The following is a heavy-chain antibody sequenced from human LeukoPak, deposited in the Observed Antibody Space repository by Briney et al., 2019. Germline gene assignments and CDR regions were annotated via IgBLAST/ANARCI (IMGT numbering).Heavy chain of an antibody. CDR2: IYYSGST. V-gene: IGHV4-59*01. CDR3: AREGLKYNFDY. CDR1: GGSISSYY. Sequence: PSETLSLTCTVSGGSISSYYWSWIRQPPGKGLEWIGYIYYSGSTNYNPSLKSRVTISVDTSKNQFSPKLSSVTAADTAVYYCAREGLKYNFDYWGQGTLVTVSS. J-gene: IGHJ4*02. D-gene: IGHD2/OR15-2a*01.